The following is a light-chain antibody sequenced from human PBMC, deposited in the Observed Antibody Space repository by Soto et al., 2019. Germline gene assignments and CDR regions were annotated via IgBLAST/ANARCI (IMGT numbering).Light chain of an antibody. CDR3: SSYTTSYTPL. Sequence: QSALTQPASVSGSPGQSITISCTGTSSEVGGYDHVSWYQQHSGKAPNLIIFEVSNRPSGVSNRFSGSKSGNTASLTISGLQAEDEADYYCSSYTTSYTPLFGGGTKVTVL. V-gene: IGLV2-14*01. CDR1: SSEVGGYDH. J-gene: IGLJ3*02. CDR2: EVS.